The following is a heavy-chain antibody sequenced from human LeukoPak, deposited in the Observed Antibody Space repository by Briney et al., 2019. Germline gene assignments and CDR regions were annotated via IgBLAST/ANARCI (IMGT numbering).Heavy chain of an antibody. Sequence: SVKVSCKASGGTFSSYAISWVRQAPGQGLEWMGGIIPIFGTANYAQKFQGRVTITAAQSTSTAYMELSSLTSEDTAVYYCARWNTYYYDNSGYYYFDYWGQGTLVTVSS. CDR1: GGTFSSYA. CDR3: ARWNTYYYDNSGYYYFDY. J-gene: IGHJ4*02. D-gene: IGHD3-22*01. V-gene: IGHV1-69*13. CDR2: IIPIFGTA.